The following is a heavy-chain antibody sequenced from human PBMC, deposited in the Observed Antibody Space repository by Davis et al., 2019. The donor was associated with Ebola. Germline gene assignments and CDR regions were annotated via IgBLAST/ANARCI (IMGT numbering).Heavy chain of an antibody. J-gene: IGHJ4*02. D-gene: IGHD4/OR15-4a*01. Sequence: GESLKISCIASGFSFNSYTMNWVRQAPGKGLEWLSYITNGGSTNSYADSVKGRFTISRDNARNSLYLQMNSLRVEDTAVYYCAREGAGYYFDDWGQGTLVTVSS. CDR3: AREGAGYYFDD. CDR2: ITNGGSTN. CDR1: GFSFNSYT. V-gene: IGHV3-48*04.